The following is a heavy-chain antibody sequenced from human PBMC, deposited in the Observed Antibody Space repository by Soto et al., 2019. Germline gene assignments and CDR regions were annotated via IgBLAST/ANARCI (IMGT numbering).Heavy chain of an antibody. CDR2: IYHSGST. D-gene: IGHD1-1*01. Sequence: QLQLQESGSGLVKPSQTLSLTCAVSGGSISSGGYSWSWIRQPPGKGLEWIGYIYHSGSTYYNPSLKRRVTISVDRSKNQFSLKLSSVTAADTAVYYCAREKSTGDNWFDPWGQGTLVTVSS. CDR3: AREKSTGDNWFDP. J-gene: IGHJ5*02. CDR1: GGSISSGGYS. V-gene: IGHV4-30-2*01.